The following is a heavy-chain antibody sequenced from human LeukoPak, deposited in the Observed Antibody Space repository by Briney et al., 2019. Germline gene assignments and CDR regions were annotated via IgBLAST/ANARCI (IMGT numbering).Heavy chain of an antibody. V-gene: IGHV3-23*01. D-gene: IGHD3-3*01. Sequence: GGSLRLSCAASGFTFSSYAMSWVRQAPGKGLEWVSAIRSSGGSTYYADSVKGRFTISRDNSKNTLYLQMNSLRAEDTAVYYCAKDYDFWSGYHYYLDYWGQGTLVTVSS. CDR3: AKDYDFWSGYHYYLDY. J-gene: IGHJ4*02. CDR1: GFTFSSYA. CDR2: IRSSGGST.